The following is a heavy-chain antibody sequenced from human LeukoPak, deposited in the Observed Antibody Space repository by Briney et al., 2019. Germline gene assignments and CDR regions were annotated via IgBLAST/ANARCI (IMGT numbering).Heavy chain of an antibody. Sequence: SETLSLTCTVSGGSISSYYWSWIRQPPGKGLEWIGYIYYSGSTNYNPSLKSRVTISVDTPKNQFSLKLSSVTAADTAVYYCARVGLLGATTAPFDYWGQGTLVTVSS. CDR1: GGSISSYY. D-gene: IGHD1-26*01. V-gene: IGHV4-59*01. J-gene: IGHJ4*02. CDR2: IYYSGST. CDR3: ARVGLLGATTAPFDY.